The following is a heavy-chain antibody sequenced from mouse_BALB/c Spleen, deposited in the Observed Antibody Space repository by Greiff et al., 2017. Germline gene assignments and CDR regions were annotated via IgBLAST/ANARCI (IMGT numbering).Heavy chain of an antibody. CDR1: GFNIKDNY. J-gene: IGHJ3*01. CDR2: IDPANGNT. CDR3: ARSDGNYQAWFAY. Sequence: VQLQQSGAELVKPGASVKLSCTASGFNIKDNYMHWVKQRPEQGLEWIGRIDPANGNTKYDPKFQGKATITADTSSNTAYLQLSSLTSEDTAVYYCARSDGNYQAWFAYWGQGTLVTVSA. D-gene: IGHD2-1*01. V-gene: IGHV14-3*02.